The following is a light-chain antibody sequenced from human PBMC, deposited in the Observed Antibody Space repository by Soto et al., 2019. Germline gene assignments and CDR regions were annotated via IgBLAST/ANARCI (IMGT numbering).Light chain of an antibody. CDR1: QGVSRK. CDR3: QQYHTCPIT. J-gene: IGKJ4*01. Sequence: DIVMTQSPATLSVAPGERVTFSCRASQGVSRKLAWYQHKPGQAPRLLISGASTGATGIPARFSGSGSGTEFTLTISSLQSEDCAIYYCQQYHTCPITFGGGTKVEIK. CDR2: GAS. V-gene: IGKV3-15*01.